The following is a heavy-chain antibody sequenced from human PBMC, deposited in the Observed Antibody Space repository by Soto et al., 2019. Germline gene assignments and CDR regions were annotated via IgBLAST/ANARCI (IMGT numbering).Heavy chain of an antibody. J-gene: IGHJ4*02. CDR1: GFTFSTYA. D-gene: IGHD1-26*01. CDR3: AREHGRYSRSYGACLDL. CDR2: LSAGGSTT. Sequence: DVQLLESWGGLVQPGGSLRLSCAASGFTFSTYAMTWVRQAPGKGLEWVSALSAGGSTTHYAGSVKGRFTISRDNSRGTVYLQMCTLRVEETGVCYCAREHGRYSRSYGACLDLWGPGPLVTVSS. V-gene: IGHV3-23*01.